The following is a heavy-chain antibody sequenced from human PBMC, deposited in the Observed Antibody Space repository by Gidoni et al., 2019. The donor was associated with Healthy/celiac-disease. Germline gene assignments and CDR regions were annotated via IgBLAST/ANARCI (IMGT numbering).Heavy chain of an antibody. D-gene: IGHD6-6*01. V-gene: IGHV4-59*01. CDR1: GGSISSYY. Sequence: QVQLQESGPGLVTPSETLSLTCTVSGGSISSYYWSWLRQPPGKGLEWLGYIYYSGSTNYNPSLKSRVTRSVDTSKNQFSLKLSSVTAADTAVYYCAGPGAARPAGYYYYMDVWGKGTTVTVSS. CDR3: AGPGAARPAGYYYYMDV. CDR2: IYYSGST. J-gene: IGHJ6*03.